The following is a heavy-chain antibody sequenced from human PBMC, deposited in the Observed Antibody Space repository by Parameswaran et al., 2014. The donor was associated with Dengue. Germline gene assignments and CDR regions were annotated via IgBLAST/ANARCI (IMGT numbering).Heavy chain of an antibody. Sequence: WIRQPPGKGLEWIGSIYYSGSTYYNPSLKSRVTISVDTSKNQFSLKLSSVTAADTAVYYCASDSTSCYNLECYYYYGMDVWGQGTTVTVSS. CDR2: IYYSGST. V-gene: IGHV4-39*01. D-gene: IGHD2-2*02. J-gene: IGHJ6*02. CDR3: ASDSTSCYNLECYYYYGMDV.